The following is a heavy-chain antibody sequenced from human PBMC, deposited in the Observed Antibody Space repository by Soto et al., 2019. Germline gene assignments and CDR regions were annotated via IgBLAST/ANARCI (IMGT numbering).Heavy chain of an antibody. CDR3: VRQGFGRLHGLVDV. CDR1: DDCSSSYK. Sequence: QVQLQESGPGLVKPSETLSLTRTVSDDCSSSYKWTWIRQPPGRRLDWIGYIDSNGATSYNPPLQTRVTTSIDTSTKQFSPKLSSVTAADTAVYYCVRQGFGRLHGLVDVWGQGTTVTVSS. J-gene: IGHJ6*02. CDR2: IDSNGAT. D-gene: IGHD3-10*01. V-gene: IGHV4-59*08.